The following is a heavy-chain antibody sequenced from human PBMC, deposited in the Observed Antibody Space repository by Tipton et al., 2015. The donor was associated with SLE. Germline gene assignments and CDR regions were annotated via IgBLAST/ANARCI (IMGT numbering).Heavy chain of an antibody. Sequence: SLRLSCAASGFTFSNFWMSWVRQAPGKGLEWVANIKQDGSDKYYVDSVKGRFTISRDNAKNSLYLQMNSLRAEDTAVYYCVRGGVGSYDDAFDIWGHGTMVTVSP. J-gene: IGHJ3*02. D-gene: IGHD3-10*01. CDR1: GFTFSNFW. CDR3: VRGGVGSYDDAFDI. CDR2: IKQDGSDK. V-gene: IGHV3-7*01.